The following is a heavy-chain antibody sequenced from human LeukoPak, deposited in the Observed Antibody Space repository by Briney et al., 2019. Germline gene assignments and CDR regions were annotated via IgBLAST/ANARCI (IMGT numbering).Heavy chain of an antibody. Sequence: SSETLSLTCTVSGDSITNTNYYWAWIRQSPGEGLEWIGSVYHSGITYYTPSLKSRVTISIDTSKNQFSLKLSSVTAADTAVYYCARGYPTNQFDYWGQGTLVTVSS. V-gene: IGHV4-39*07. J-gene: IGHJ4*02. D-gene: IGHD1-14*01. CDR2: VYHSGIT. CDR1: GDSITNTNYY. CDR3: ARGYPTNQFDY.